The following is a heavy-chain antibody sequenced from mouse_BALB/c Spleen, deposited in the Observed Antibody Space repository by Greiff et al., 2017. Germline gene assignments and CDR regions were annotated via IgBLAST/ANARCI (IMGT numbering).Heavy chain of an antibody. CDR3: TRYGTTATYYFDD. CDR1: GYTFTSYW. Sequence: EVQVVESGTVLARPGASVKMSCKASGYTFTSYWMHWVKQRPGQGLEWIGSIYPGNSDTSYNQKFKGKVKLTAVTSTSTAYMELSSLTNEDSAVYYCTRYGTTATYYFDDWGQGTTLTVSA. V-gene: IGHV1-5*01. J-gene: IGHJ2*01. CDR2: IYPGNSDT. D-gene: IGHD1-2*01.